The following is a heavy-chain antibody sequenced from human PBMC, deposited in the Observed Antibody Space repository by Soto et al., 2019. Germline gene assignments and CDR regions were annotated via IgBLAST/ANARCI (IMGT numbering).Heavy chain of an antibody. V-gene: IGHV3-48*03. D-gene: IGHD3-3*01. Sequence: GGSLRLSCAASGFTFSSYEMNWVRQAPGKGLEWVSYISSSGSTIYYADSVKGRFTISRDNAKNSLYLQMNSLRAEDTAVYYCARAGYDFWSGYYPPYNWFDPWGQGTLVTVSS. CDR3: ARAGYDFWSGYYPPYNWFDP. CDR1: GFTFSSYE. CDR2: ISSSGSTI. J-gene: IGHJ5*02.